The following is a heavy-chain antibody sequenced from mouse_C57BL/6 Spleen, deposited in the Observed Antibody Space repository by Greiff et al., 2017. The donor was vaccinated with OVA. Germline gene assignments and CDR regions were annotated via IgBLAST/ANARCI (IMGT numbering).Heavy chain of an antibody. CDR2: IWSGGST. D-gene: IGHD4-1*01. CDR3: TRPLTGTHYAMDY. CDR1: GFSLTSYG. Sequence: QVQLQQSGPGLVQPSQSLSITCTVSGFSLTSYGVHWVRQSPGKGLEWLGVIWSGGSTDYNAAFISRLSISKDNSKSQVFFEMNSLQADDTAIYYCTRPLTGTHYAMDYWGQGTSVTVSS. J-gene: IGHJ4*01. V-gene: IGHV2-2*01.